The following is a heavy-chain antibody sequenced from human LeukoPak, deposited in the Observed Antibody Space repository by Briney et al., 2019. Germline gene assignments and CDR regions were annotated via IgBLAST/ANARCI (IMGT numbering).Heavy chain of an antibody. CDR1: GGSISSYY. CDR2: IYYSGST. CDR3: ARRGSGWYYFDY. D-gene: IGHD6-19*01. Sequence: MASETLSLTCTVSGGSISSYYWSWIRQPPGKGLEWIGYIYYSGSTNYNPSLKSRVTISVDTSKNQFSLKLSSVTAADTAVYYCARRGSGWYYFDYWGQGTLVTVSS. V-gene: IGHV4-59*08. J-gene: IGHJ4*02.